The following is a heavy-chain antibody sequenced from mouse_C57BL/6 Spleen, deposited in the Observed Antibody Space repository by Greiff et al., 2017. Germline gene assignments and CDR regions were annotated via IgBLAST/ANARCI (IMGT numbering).Heavy chain of an antibody. CDR1: GFNIKDDY. CDR2: IDPENGDT. Sequence: EVKLVESGAELVRPGASVKLSCTASGFNIKDDYMHWVKQRPEQGLEWIGWIDPENGDTEYASKFQGKATITADTSSNTAYLQLSSLTSEDTAVYYCTTQYFGYAMDYWGQGTSVTVSS. V-gene: IGHV14-4*01. D-gene: IGHD3-1*01. J-gene: IGHJ4*01. CDR3: TTQYFGYAMDY.